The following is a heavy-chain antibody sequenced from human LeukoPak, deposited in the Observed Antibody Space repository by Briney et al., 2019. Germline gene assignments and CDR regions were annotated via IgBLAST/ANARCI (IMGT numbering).Heavy chain of an antibody. D-gene: IGHD6-13*01. CDR2: IYYSGST. Sequence: PSETLSLTCTVSGGSISSYYWSWIRQPPGKRLEWIGYIYYSGSTNYNPSLKSRVTISVDTSKNQFSLKLSSVTAADTAVYYCARPGSAAGGVEYFDLWGRGTLVTLSS. CDR1: GGSISSYY. CDR3: ARPGSAAGGVEYFDL. J-gene: IGHJ2*01. V-gene: IGHV4-59*08.